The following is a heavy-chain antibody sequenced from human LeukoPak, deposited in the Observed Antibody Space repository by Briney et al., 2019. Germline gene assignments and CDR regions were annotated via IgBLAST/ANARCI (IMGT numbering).Heavy chain of an antibody. D-gene: IGHD2-15*01. CDR1: GYTFTSYG. Sequence: ASVKVSCKASGYTFTSYGISWVRQAPGQGLEWMGWISAYNGNTNYAQKLQGRVTMTTDTSTSTAYMELRSLRSDDTAVYYCAREYCSGGSCYNWDAFDIWGQGTMVTVSS. CDR2: ISAYNGNT. J-gene: IGHJ3*02. CDR3: AREYCSGGSCYNWDAFDI. V-gene: IGHV1-18*01.